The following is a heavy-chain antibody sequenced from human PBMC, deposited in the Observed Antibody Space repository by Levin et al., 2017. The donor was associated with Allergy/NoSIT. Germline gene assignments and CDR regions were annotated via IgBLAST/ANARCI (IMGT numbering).Heavy chain of an antibody. Sequence: SQTLSLPCPVSGGSIRSYYWSWIRQPPGKGLEWIGYIYYSGSTNYNPSLKSRVTISVDTSKNQFSLKLSSVTAADTAVYYCAREGLGGSFDYWGQGTLVTVSS. CDR3: AREGLGGSFDY. CDR1: GGSIRSYY. CDR2: IYYSGST. J-gene: IGHJ4*02. V-gene: IGHV4-59*01. D-gene: IGHD3-16*01.